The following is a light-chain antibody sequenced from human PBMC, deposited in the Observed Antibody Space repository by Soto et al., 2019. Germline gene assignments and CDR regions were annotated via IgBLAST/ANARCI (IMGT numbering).Light chain of an antibody. V-gene: IGKV3-15*01. CDR3: LHYYNGPR. Sequence: ETVMTQSPVTLSVSPGEGATLSCRASQTINNNLAWYQQKPGQAPRLLIYGASRRATGVPARFSGSGSGTEFTLTISSLQSEDFAVYYCLHYYNGPRFGQGTKVDVK. CDR2: GAS. J-gene: IGKJ1*01. CDR1: QTINNN.